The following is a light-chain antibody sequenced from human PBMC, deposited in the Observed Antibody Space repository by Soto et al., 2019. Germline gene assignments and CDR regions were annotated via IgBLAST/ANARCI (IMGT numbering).Light chain of an antibody. CDR1: GSNIGSST. CDR3: AAWDDRLNGYV. J-gene: IGLJ1*01. V-gene: IGLV1-44*01. Sequence: QSVLTQPPSASGTPGQRVTISCSGSGSNIGSSTVNWYQQLPGTAPKLLLYSTHQRPSGVPDRFSGSKSGTSASLAISGLQSDDEADYYCAAWDDRLNGYVFGTGTKVTVL. CDR2: STH.